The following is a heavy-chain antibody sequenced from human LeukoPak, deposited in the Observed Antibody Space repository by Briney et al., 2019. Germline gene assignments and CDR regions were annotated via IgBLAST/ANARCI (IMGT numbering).Heavy chain of an antibody. CDR1: GGSISSYY. D-gene: IGHD3-3*01. CDR3: ARDLGYDFWSGYYGGLDY. J-gene: IGHJ4*02. CDR2: IYYSGST. V-gene: IGHV4-59*01. Sequence: PSETLSLTCTVSGGSISSYYWSWIRQPPGKGLEWIGYIYYSGSTNYNPSLKSRVTISVDTSKNQFSLKLSSVTAADTAVYYCARDLGYDFWSGYYGGLDYWGQGTLVTVSS.